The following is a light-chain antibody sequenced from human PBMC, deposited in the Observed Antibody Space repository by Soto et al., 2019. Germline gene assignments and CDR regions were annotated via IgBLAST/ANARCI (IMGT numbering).Light chain of an antibody. J-gene: IGKJ4*01. CDR1: QSVSSY. Sequence: EIVLTQSPATLSLSPGERATLSCRASQSVSSYLAWYQQKPGQAPRLLIYDASNRATGIPARFSGSGSGTDFTLTISSLPPEDFAVYYCQQRSNWPPRTFGGGTKVEIK. CDR3: QQRSNWPPRT. CDR2: DAS. V-gene: IGKV3-11*01.